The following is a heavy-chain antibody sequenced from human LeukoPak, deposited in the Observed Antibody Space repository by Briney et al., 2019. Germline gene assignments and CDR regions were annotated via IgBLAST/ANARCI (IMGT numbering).Heavy chain of an antibody. Sequence: SETLSLTCAVYGGSFSGYYWSWIRQPPGKWLEWIGEINHSGSTNYNPSLKSRVTISVDTSKNQFSLKLSSVTAADTAVYYCARLSIVVPAAMYDDYWGQGTLVTVSS. D-gene: IGHD2-2*01. CDR3: ARLSIVVPAAMYDDY. CDR1: GGSFSGYY. J-gene: IGHJ4*02. CDR2: INHSGST. V-gene: IGHV4-34*01.